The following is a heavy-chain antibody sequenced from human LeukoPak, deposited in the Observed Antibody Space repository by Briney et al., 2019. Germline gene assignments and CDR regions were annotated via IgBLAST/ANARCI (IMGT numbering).Heavy chain of an antibody. CDR2: ISGSGGST. V-gene: IGHV3-23*01. J-gene: IGHJ4*02. CDR1: GFTFSSYA. D-gene: IGHD1-26*01. CDR3: ARGSGSFTNPDY. Sequence: GGSLRLSCAASGFTFSSYAMSWVRQAPGKGLEWVSAISGSGGSTYYADSVKGRFTISRDNSKNTLYLQMNSLRAEDTAVYYCARGSGSFTNPDYWGQGTLVTVSS.